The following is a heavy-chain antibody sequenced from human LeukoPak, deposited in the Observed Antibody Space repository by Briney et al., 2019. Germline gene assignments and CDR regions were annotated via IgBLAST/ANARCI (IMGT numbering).Heavy chain of an antibody. V-gene: IGHV3-30*18. CDR1: GFTFSNYW. Sequence: GGSLRLSCEGSGFTFSNYWMSWVRQAPGKGLEWVAVISYDGSNKYYADSVKGRFTISRDNSKNTLYLQMNSLRAEDTAVYYCAKDEPYYGDYGQVFDYWGQGTLVTVSS. J-gene: IGHJ4*02. D-gene: IGHD4-17*01. CDR2: ISYDGSNK. CDR3: AKDEPYYGDYGQVFDY.